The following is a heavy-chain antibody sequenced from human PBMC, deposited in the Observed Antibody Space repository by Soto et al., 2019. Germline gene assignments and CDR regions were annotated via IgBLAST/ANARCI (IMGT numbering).Heavy chain of an antibody. CDR3: AALYSSSSDPDY. Sequence: SVKVSCKASGFTFTSSAVQWVRQARGQRLEWIGWIVVGSGNTNYAQKFQERVTITRDMSTSTAYMELSSLRSEDTAVYYCAALYSSSSDPDYWGQGTLVTVSS. CDR2: IVVGSGNT. J-gene: IGHJ4*02. V-gene: IGHV1-58*01. D-gene: IGHD6-6*01. CDR1: GFTFTSSA.